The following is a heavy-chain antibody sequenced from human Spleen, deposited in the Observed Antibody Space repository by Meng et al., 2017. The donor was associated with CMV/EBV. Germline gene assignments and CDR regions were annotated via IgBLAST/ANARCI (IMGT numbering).Heavy chain of an antibody. D-gene: IGHD3-9*01. CDR1: GITFRSYG. CDR2: MSIGSENT. J-gene: IGHJ4*02. CDR3: ARDVLGYGYYFNY. Sequence: GGSLRLSCAVSGITFRSYGMSWVRQVPGKGLEWVSGMSIGSENTYYADSVKGRFTISRDNSKNTVFLQMNTLRVDDTAVYYCARDVLGYGYYFNYWGQGTLVTVSS. V-gene: IGHV3-23*01.